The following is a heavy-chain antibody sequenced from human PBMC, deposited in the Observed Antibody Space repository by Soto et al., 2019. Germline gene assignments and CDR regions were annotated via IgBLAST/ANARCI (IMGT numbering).Heavy chain of an antibody. Sequence: TLSLTCAVSGGSIGGGCDSWSWIRQPPGKGLEGIGYIYHSGSTNYNPSLKSRVTISVDTSKNQFSLKLSSVTAADTAVYYCARRTGKTLDYWGQGTLVTVSS. CDR3: ARRTGKTLDY. D-gene: IGHD3-10*01. CDR2: IYHSGST. V-gene: IGHV4-30-2*01. J-gene: IGHJ4*02. CDR1: GGSIGGGCDS.